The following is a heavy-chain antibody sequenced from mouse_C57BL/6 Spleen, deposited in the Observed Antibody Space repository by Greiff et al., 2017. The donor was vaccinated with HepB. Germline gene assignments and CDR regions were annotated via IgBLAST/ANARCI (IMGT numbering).Heavy chain of an antibody. V-gene: IGHV1-64*01. CDR3: AEGDYGSSYPFDY. CDR2: IHPNSGST. Sequence: QVQLKQPGAELVKPGASVKLSCKASGYTFTSYWMHWVKQRPGQGLEWIGMIHPNSGSTNYNEKFKSKATLTVDKSSSTAYMQLSSLTSEDSAVYDCAEGDYGSSYPFDYWGQGTTLTVSS. D-gene: IGHD1-1*01. CDR1: GYTFTSYW. J-gene: IGHJ2*01.